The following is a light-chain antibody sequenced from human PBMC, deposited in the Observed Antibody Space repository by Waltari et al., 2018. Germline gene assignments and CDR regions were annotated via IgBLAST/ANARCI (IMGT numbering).Light chain of an antibody. CDR3: SSYTTGSTRYV. CDR2: DVN. CDR1: SSDIGAYNF. J-gene: IGLJ1*01. V-gene: IGLV2-14*03. Sequence: QSALTQPASVSGSPGQSLTISCTGTSSDIGAYNFVSCYQKHPGKAPKVMIYDVNNRPSGVSSRFSGSKSGNTASLTISGLQAEDEADYYCSSYTTGSTRYVFGSGTKVTVL.